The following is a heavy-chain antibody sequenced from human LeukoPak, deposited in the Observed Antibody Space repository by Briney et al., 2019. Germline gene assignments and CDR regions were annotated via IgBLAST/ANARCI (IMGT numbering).Heavy chain of an antibody. Sequence: GGSLRLSCAASGFTFDDYGMSWVRQAPGKGLEWVSGINWNGGSTGYADSVKGRFTISRDNAKNSPYLQMNSLRAEDTALYHCAREKGHGAIDYWGQGTLVTVSS. D-gene: IGHD4-17*01. CDR2: INWNGGST. CDR1: GFTFDDYG. CDR3: AREKGHGAIDY. J-gene: IGHJ4*02. V-gene: IGHV3-20*01.